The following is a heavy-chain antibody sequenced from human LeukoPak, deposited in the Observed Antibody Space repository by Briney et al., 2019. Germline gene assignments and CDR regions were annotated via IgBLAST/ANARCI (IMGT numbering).Heavy chain of an antibody. CDR3: ARDLTSDIVLDY. J-gene: IGHJ4*02. CDR2: IYYSGST. Sequence: PSETLSLTCTVSGGSISSYYWSWIRQPPGKGLEWIGYIYYSGSTNYNPSLKSRVTISVDTSKNQFSLKLSSVTAADTAVYYCARDLTSDIVLDYWGQGTLVTVSS. D-gene: IGHD2-15*01. CDR1: GGSISSYY. V-gene: IGHV4-59*12.